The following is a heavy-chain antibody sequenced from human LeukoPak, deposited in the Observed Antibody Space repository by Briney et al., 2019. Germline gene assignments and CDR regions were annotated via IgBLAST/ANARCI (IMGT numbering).Heavy chain of an antibody. D-gene: IGHD4-23*01. J-gene: IGHJ4*02. CDR1: GFTVSNNY. CDR3: ARDRENDCGGIDH. V-gene: IGHV3-53*01. Sequence: GGSLRLSCAASGFTVSNNYMSWVRQAPGKGLEWVSVIYPGGRTYYGGSVKGRFTISRDNSKNTLYLQMNSLRAEDTAVYYCARDRENDCGGIDHWGQGTLVTVSS. CDR2: IYPGGRT.